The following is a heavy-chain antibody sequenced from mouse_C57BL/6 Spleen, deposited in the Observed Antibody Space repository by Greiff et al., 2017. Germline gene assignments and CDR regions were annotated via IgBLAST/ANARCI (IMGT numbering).Heavy chain of an antibody. J-gene: IGHJ1*03. V-gene: IGHV5-4*01. D-gene: IGHD2-3*01. CDR1: GFTFSSYA. CDR3: AREGGVGDGYYWYFDV. Sequence: EVKLMESGGGLVKPGGSLKLSCAASGFTFSSYAMSWVRQTPEKRLEWVATISDGGSYTYYPDNVKGRFTISRDNAKNNLYLQMSHLKAEDTAMYYCAREGGVGDGYYWYFDVWGTGTTVTVSS. CDR2: ISDGGSYT.